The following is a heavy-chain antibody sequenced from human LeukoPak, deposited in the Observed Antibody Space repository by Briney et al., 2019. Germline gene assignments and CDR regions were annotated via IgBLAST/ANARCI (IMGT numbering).Heavy chain of an antibody. Sequence: ASVKVSCKASGYTFTSYGISWVRQAPGQGLEWMGWISAYNGNTNYAQKLQGRVTMTTDTSTSTAYMELRSLRSDDTAVYYCARDWYDFWSGYTLLDYWGQGTLVTVSS. CDR2: ISAYNGNT. D-gene: IGHD3-3*01. J-gene: IGHJ4*02. CDR1: GYTFTSYG. CDR3: ARDWYDFWSGYTLLDY. V-gene: IGHV1-18*01.